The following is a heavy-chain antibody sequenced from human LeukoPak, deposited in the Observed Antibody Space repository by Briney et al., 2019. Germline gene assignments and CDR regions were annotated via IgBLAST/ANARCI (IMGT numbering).Heavy chain of an antibody. CDR2: ITWNSGNI. Sequence: GGSLRLSCAASGFTFDDYAMHWVRQAPGKGLEWVSGITWNSGNIGYADSVKGRFTISRDNAKNSLYLQMNSLRAEDTALYNCAKGYSGSYLGYYFDYWGQGTLVTVPS. J-gene: IGHJ4*02. CDR3: AKGYSGSYLGYYFDY. V-gene: IGHV3-9*01. D-gene: IGHD1-26*01. CDR1: GFTFDDYA.